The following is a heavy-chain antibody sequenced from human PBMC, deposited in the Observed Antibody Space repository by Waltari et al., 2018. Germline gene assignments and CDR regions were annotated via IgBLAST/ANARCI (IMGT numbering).Heavy chain of an antibody. CDR1: GGSISSSSYY. V-gene: IGHV4-39*07. CDR3: ARVRPEYYDSSNFDY. CDR2: IDYSGST. J-gene: IGHJ4*02. Sequence: QLQLQESGPGLVKPSETLSLTCTVSGGSISSSSYYWGWIRQPPGKGLEWIVSIDYSGSTYDNPPLKSRGTISGDTSKNQFSLKLSSVTAAYTAVYYCARVRPEYYDSSNFDYWGQGTLVTVSS. D-gene: IGHD3-22*01.